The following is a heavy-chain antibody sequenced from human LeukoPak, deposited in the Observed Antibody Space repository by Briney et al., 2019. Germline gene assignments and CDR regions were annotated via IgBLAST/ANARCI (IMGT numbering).Heavy chain of an antibody. J-gene: IGHJ4*02. CDR3: ARDKGTQYGGWYGLDY. Sequence: GGSLRLSCSASGFTVSSNYMSWVRQAPGKGLEWVSVVYSDGSTYYADSVKGRFTISRDNSKNTLYLQMNSLRAEDTAVYYCARDKGTQYGGWYGLDYWGQGTLVTVSS. CDR2: VYSDGST. V-gene: IGHV3-53*05. CDR1: GFTVSSNY. D-gene: IGHD6-19*01.